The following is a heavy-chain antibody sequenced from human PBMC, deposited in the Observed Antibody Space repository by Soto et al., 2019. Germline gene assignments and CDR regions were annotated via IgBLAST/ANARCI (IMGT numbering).Heavy chain of an antibody. Sequence: EVQLVESGGGLVQPGGSLSLSCAASGFTFSIYWMTWVRQAPGKGLEWVANIKEDGSEKYYVDSVKGRFTISRDNAKNSLYLRMNTLRAEDTAVYYCARDSHWSSGYYHYYYAIDLWGQVTTLTVSS. J-gene: IGHJ6*02. CDR1: GFTFSIYW. D-gene: IGHD3-22*01. V-gene: IGHV3-7*01. CDR3: ARDSHWSSGYYHYYYAIDL. CDR2: IKEDGSEK.